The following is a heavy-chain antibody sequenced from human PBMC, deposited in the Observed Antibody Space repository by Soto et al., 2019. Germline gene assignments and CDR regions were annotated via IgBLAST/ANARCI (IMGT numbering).Heavy chain of an antibody. CDR2: ISYDGSNK. Sequence: QVPLGESWGGVVQPGRSLRLSCAASGFTFSSYAMHWVRQSPGKGLEWVAVISYDGSNKYYADSVKGRFTISRDNSKNTLYLQMNSLRAEDTAVYYCARAGGSYYIRSAFDIWGQGTMVTVSS. J-gene: IGHJ3*02. V-gene: IGHV3-30-3*01. CDR3: ARAGGSYYIRSAFDI. D-gene: IGHD1-26*01. CDR1: GFTFSSYA.